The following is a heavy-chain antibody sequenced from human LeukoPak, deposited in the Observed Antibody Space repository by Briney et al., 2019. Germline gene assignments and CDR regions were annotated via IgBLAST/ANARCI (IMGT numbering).Heavy chain of an antibody. D-gene: IGHD3-3*01. CDR3: ARVTSDFWSGYWGYYYYYMDV. CDR1: GGTFSSYA. J-gene: IGHJ6*03. Sequence: SVKVSCKASGGTFSSYAISWVRQAPGQGLEWMGGIIPIFGTANYAQKFQGRVTITADESTSTAYMELSSLRSEDTAVYYCARVTSDFWSGYWGYYYYYMDVWGKGTTVTVSS. V-gene: IGHV1-69*13. CDR2: IIPIFGTA.